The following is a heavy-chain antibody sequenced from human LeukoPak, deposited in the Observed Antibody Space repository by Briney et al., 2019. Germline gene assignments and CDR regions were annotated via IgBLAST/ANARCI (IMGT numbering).Heavy chain of an antibody. J-gene: IGHJ4*02. V-gene: IGHV4-39*07. Sequence: SETLSLTCTVSGGSISSSSYYWGWIRQPPGKGLEWIGYIYDRGSTYYNPSLKSRVTISVDRSKNQFSLKLNSVTAADTAVYYCASSNYYDSRKQPSPWYFAYWGQGTLVTVSS. D-gene: IGHD3-22*01. CDR3: ASSNYYDSRKQPSPWYFAY. CDR1: GGSISSSSYY. CDR2: IYDRGST.